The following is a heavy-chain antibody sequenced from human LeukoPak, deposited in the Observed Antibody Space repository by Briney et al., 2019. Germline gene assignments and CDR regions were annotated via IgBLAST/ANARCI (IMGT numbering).Heavy chain of an antibody. Sequence: ASVKVSCTASGYTFTDYYMHWVRQAPGHGLEWMGWINPNSGGTNYAQKFQGRVTMTRDTSISTAYMELSRLRSDDTAVYYCARDEKGGYGDYVPFDYWGQGTLVTVSS. D-gene: IGHD4-17*01. CDR1: GYTFTDYY. V-gene: IGHV1-2*02. CDR3: ARDEKGGYGDYVPFDY. CDR2: INPNSGGT. J-gene: IGHJ4*02.